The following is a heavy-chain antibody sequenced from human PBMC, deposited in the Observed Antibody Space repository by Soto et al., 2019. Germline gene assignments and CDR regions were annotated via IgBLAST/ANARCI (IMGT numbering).Heavy chain of an antibody. CDR2: INPSGGST. CDR3: ARALRVLEWFPYFDY. V-gene: IGHV1-46*01. Sequence: ASVKVSCKASGYTFTSYYMHWVRQAPGQGLEWMGRINPSGGSTSYAQKFQGRVTMTADESTSTAYMELSSLRSEDTAVYYCARALRVLEWFPYFDYWGQGTLVTVSS. D-gene: IGHD3-3*01. J-gene: IGHJ4*02. CDR1: GYTFTSYY.